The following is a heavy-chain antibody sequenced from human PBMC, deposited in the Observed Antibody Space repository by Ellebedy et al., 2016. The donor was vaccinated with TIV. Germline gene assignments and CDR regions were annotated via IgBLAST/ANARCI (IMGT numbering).Heavy chain of an antibody. CDR3: ASGYYYDSSGYYSFFDY. V-gene: IGHV1-69*13. Sequence: SVKVSXKASRGTFSSYAISWVRQAPGQGLEWMGGIIPIFGTANYAQKFQGRVTITADESTSTAYMELSSLRSEDTAVYYCASGYYYDSSGYYSFFDYWGQGTLVTVSS. D-gene: IGHD3-22*01. CDR1: RGTFSSYA. J-gene: IGHJ4*02. CDR2: IIPIFGTA.